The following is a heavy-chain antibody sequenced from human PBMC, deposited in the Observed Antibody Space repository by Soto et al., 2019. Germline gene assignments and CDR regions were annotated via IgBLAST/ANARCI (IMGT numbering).Heavy chain of an antibody. CDR1: GFTFGRHA. Sequence: EVQLLESGGGLVQPGGSLRLSCAASGFTFGRHAMRWVRKGPAMGLEWVSTISDGGGSTYYADSVKGRFTISRDNSQNNRFLKMNHLRDDDTAVYYCVKRPVTGYHFEDMGQGTLFTVSS. V-gene: IGHV3-23*01. CDR2: ISDGGGST. CDR3: VKRPVTGYHFED. D-gene: IGHD2-21*02. J-gene: IGHJ4*01.